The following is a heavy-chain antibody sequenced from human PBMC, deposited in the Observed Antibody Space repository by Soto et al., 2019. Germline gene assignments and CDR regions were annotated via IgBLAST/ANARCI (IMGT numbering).Heavy chain of an antibody. CDR3: GGQDYGAKGYYFEN. J-gene: IGHJ4*02. CDR2: IYYIGNT. Sequence: QLQLQESGSGLVKPSETLSLTCIVSNGSISSRSSYWGWIRQTPGKGLEWIGSIYYIGNTYYHPSRKSRVTISIDRTKTRFSRKMNSVTAADTAVYFCGGQDYGAKGYYFENWGQGALVTVSS. V-gene: IGHV4-39*01. D-gene: IGHD4-17*01. CDR1: NGSISSRSSY.